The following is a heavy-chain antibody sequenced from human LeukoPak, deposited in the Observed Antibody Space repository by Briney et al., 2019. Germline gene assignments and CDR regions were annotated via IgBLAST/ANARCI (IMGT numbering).Heavy chain of an antibody. J-gene: IGHJ4*02. V-gene: IGHV4-30-4*01. CDR2: INYSRST. CDR3: APYGSGLTGSDY. CDR1: GGSISSGDYY. D-gene: IGHD3-10*01. Sequence: SETLSLTCTVSGGSISSGDYYWSCTREPPEKGLVWIGYINYSRSTYYNPYLKSRVTISVDTSKNQFSLKLSSVTAAHTAVYYCAPYGSGLTGSDYWGQGTLVNVSS.